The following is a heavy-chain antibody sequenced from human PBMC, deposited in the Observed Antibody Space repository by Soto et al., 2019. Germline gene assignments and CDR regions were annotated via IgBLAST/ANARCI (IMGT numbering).Heavy chain of an antibody. V-gene: IGHV1-2*02. Sequence: ASVKVSCKASGYTFTNYYMHWLRQAPGQGLEWMGWMNPRSGGSKYAQAFQDRVTMTRDASISTAYMEMTSLRHVDTAVYFCARSDDSTSYPLDLWGPGTLVTVSS. CDR2: MNPRSGGS. CDR3: ARSDDSTSYPLDL. CDR1: GYTFTNYY. D-gene: IGHD4-4*01. J-gene: IGHJ5*02.